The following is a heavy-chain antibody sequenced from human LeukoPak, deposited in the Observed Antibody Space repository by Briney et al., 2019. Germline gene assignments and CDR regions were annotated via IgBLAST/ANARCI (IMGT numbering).Heavy chain of an antibody. D-gene: IGHD6-6*01. CDR3: ARDRRSSSSPTFDY. J-gene: IGHJ4*02. Sequence: SVKVSCKASGGTFSSYAISWVRQAPGQGLEWMGRIIPIFGTANYAQKFRGRVTITTDESTSTAYMELSSLRSEDTAVYYCARDRRSSSSPTFDYWGQGTLVTVSS. CDR1: GGTFSSYA. V-gene: IGHV1-69*05. CDR2: IIPIFGTA.